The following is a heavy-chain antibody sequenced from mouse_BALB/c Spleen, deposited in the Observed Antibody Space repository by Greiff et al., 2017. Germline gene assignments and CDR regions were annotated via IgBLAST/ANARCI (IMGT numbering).Heavy chain of an antibody. D-gene: IGHD2-2*01. CDR1: GYSITSDYA. V-gene: IGHV3-2*02. Sequence: EVHLVESGPGLVKPSQSLSLTCTVTGYSITSDYAWNWIRQFPGNKLEWMGYISYSGSTSYNPSLKSRISITRDTSKNQFFLQLNSVTTEDTATYYCADGYDGGSWFAYWGQGTLVTVSA. J-gene: IGHJ3*01. CDR3: ADGYDGGSWFAY. CDR2: ISYSGST.